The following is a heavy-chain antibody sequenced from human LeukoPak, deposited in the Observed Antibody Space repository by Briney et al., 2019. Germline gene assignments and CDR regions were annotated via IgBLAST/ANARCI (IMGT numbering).Heavy chain of an antibody. J-gene: IGHJ4*02. V-gene: IGHV4-4*02. CDR2: IHHRGST. CDR1: GGSISSINW. D-gene: IGHD4-23*01. CDR3: LYGGNSGDWVY. Sequence: SETLSLTCAVSGGSISSINWWSWVRQPPGKGLEWIGEIHHRGSTNYNPSLKSRVTLSLDKSKNQFPLNLYSVTAADTAVYYCLYGGNSGDWVYWGQGTLVTVSS.